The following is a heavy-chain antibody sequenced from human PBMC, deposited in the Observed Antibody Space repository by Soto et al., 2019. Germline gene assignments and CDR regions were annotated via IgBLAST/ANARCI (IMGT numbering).Heavy chain of an antibody. CDR2: INPDGSRT. Sequence: EVQLVESGGDLVQPGGSLRLSCAASGFTFTSYWMHWVRQSPGKGLVWVSRINPDGSRTSYADSVKGRFTISRDNAKNTLYLQINSLGAEDTAVYYCARGAVTTYYFDYWGHGTLVTVSS. CDR1: GFTFTSYW. D-gene: IGHD4-17*01. V-gene: IGHV3-74*01. J-gene: IGHJ4*01. CDR3: ARGAVTTYYFDY.